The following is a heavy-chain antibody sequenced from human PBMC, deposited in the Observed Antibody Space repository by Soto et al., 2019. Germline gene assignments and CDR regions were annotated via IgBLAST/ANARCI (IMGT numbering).Heavy chain of an antibody. D-gene: IGHD2-2*01. J-gene: IGHJ6*02. CDR1: GFTFSGPY. CDR3: ARTRRGLGLDV. Sequence: GGSLRLSCAASGFTFSGPYMDWVRHAPGKGLEWVGRTRNKVDSYTTEYAASVKGRFTISRDDSKNSLYLQMNSLKTEDTAVYYCARTRRGLGLDVWGQGTTVTVSS. CDR2: TRNKVDSYTT. V-gene: IGHV3-72*01.